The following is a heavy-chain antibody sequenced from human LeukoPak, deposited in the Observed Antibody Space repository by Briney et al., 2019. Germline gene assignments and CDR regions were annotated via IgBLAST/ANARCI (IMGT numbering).Heavy chain of an antibody. D-gene: IGHD6-13*01. CDR1: GYNFASQW. CDR2: INPGDSDT. J-gene: IGHJ4*02. V-gene: IGHV5-51*01. Sequence: PGESLEISCQCSGYNFASQWIGWGRPLPGKGLEWMGIINPGDSDTKYSPSCQGQVTISVDKSISTAYLQWTSLKASDTAMYYCARLSGSWNFDYWGQGTLVTVSS. CDR3: ARLSGSWNFDY.